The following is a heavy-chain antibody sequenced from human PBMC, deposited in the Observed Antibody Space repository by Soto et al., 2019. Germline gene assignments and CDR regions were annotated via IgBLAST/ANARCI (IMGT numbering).Heavy chain of an antibody. CDR2: INHSGTT. V-gene: IGHV4-34*01. J-gene: IGHJ6*02. D-gene: IGHD5-18*01. Sequence: NPSETLSLTCAVYGGSFSGYYWSWIRQPPGKGLEWIGEINHSGTTTYNASLKSRVTISVDTSKNQFSLKLSSVTAADTAVYYCAREYRKQVFSHSGVDVWGQGTTVTVSS. CDR3: AREYRKQVFSHSGVDV. CDR1: GGSFSGYY.